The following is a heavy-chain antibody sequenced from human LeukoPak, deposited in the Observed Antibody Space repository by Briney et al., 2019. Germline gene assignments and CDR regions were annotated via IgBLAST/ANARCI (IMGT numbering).Heavy chain of an antibody. CDR3: ARSTYYYDTSGYFSY. CDR1: GYRFTSYW. J-gene: IGHJ4*02. Sequence: HGESLKISCKTSGYRFTSYWXXWVRQMXXXXXXXXXXIYPSDSDIRYSPSFQGQVTISADKSITTAYLQWSSLKPSDTAIYYCARSTYYYDTSGYFSYWGQGTLVTVSS. CDR2: IYPSDSDI. D-gene: IGHD3-22*01. V-gene: IGHV5-51*01.